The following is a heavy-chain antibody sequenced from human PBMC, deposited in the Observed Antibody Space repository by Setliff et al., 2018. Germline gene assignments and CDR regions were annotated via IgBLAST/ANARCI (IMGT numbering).Heavy chain of an antibody. Sequence: ASVKVSCKASGYTFTSYDINWVRQATGQGLEWMGWMNPNSGNTGYAQKFRGRVTMTRNTSISTAYMELSSLRSEDTAVYYCARGLVSLHYDFWSGHYLGGYMDVWGKGTTVTVSS. V-gene: IGHV1-8*02. D-gene: IGHD3-3*01. CDR2: MNPNSGNT. J-gene: IGHJ6*03. CDR1: GYTFTSYD. CDR3: ARGLVSLHYDFWSGHYLGGYMDV.